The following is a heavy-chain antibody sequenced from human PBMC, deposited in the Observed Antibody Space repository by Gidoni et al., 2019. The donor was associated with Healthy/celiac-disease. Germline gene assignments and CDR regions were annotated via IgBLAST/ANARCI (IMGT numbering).Heavy chain of an antibody. CDR2: ISCSGGST. Sequence: EVQLLESGGGLVQPGGSLRLSCAASGFTFSSYAMSWVRQAPGKGLELVSAISCSGGSTYYSDSVKGRFTISRDNSKNTLYLQMNSLRAEDTAVYYCAKTLESYDFWSGYLGVGDEGYYFDYWGQGTLVTVSS. CDR1: GFTFSSYA. D-gene: IGHD3-3*01. V-gene: IGHV3-23*01. J-gene: IGHJ4*02. CDR3: AKTLESYDFWSGYLGVGDEGYYFDY.